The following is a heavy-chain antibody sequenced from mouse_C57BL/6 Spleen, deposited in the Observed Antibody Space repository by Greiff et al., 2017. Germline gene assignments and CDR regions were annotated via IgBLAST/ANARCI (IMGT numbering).Heavy chain of an antibody. CDR3: ARDRLDSSGYAMDY. Sequence: EVQLVESGGGLVKPGGSLKLSCAASGFTFSSYAMSWVRQTPEKRLEWVATISDGGSYTYYPDNVKGRFTISRDNAKNNLYLQMSHLKSEDTAMYYCARDRLDSSGYAMDYWGQGTSVTGSS. CDR2: ISDGGSYT. CDR1: GFTFSSYA. J-gene: IGHJ4*01. V-gene: IGHV5-4*01. D-gene: IGHD3-2*02.